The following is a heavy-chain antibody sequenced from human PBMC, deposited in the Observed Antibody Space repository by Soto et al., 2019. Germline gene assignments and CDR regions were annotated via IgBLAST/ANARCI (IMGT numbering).Heavy chain of an antibody. CDR2: INPNSGGT. CDR3: ASGSVAGLTGYFQH. J-gene: IGHJ1*01. CDR1: GYTFTGYY. V-gene: IGHV1-2*04. D-gene: IGHD6-19*01. Sequence: ASVKVSCKASGYTFTGYYMHWVRQAPGQGLEWMGWINPNSGGTNYAQKFQGWVTMTRDTSISTAYMELRSLRSDDTAVYYCASGSVAGLTGYFQHWGQGTLVTVSS.